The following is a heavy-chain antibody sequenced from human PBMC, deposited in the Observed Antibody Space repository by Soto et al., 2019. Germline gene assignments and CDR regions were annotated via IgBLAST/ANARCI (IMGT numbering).Heavy chain of an antibody. V-gene: IGHV3-23*01. CDR2: ITGSTGTT. CDR3: AKDTSSSPYYMDV. D-gene: IGHD2-2*01. J-gene: IGHJ6*03. Sequence: EVQVLESGGGSVQPGGSLRLPCAASGFTFSNFAMSWVRHAPGKGLEWVSEITGSTGTTYYADSVRGRFIISRDNSQNTLHLQMNSLRPEDTAVYYCAKDTSSSPYYMDVWGKGTTVTVSS. CDR1: GFTFSNFA.